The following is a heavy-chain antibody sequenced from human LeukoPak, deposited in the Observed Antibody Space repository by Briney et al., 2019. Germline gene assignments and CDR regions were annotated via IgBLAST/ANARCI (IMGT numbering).Heavy chain of an antibody. D-gene: IGHD3-22*01. CDR1: GYTFTSYY. CDR2: ISAYNGNT. CDR3: ARDQYYYDSSGYSRFDY. Sequence: ASVKVSCKASGYTFTSYYMHWVRQAPGQGLEWMGWISAYNGNTNYAQKLQGRVTMTTDTSTSTAYMELRSLRSDDTAVYYCARDQYYYDSSGYSRFDYWGQGTLVTVSS. J-gene: IGHJ4*02. V-gene: IGHV1-18*04.